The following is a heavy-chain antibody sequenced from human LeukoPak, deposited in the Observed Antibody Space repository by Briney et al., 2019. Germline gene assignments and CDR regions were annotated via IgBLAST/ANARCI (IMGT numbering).Heavy chain of an antibody. CDR3: ATSATTVVTDPYYYYGMDV. CDR2: IYYSRST. CDR1: GGSISSYY. J-gene: IGHJ6*02. V-gene: IGHV4-59*01. Sequence: SETLSLTCTVSGGSISSYYWSWIRQPPGKGLEWIGYIYYSRSTNYNPSLKSRVTISVDTSKNQFSLKLSSVAAADTAVYYCATSATTVVTDPYYYYGMDVWGQGTTVTVSS. D-gene: IGHD4-23*01.